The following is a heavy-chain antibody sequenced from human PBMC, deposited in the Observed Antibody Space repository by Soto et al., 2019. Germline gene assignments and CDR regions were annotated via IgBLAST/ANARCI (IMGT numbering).Heavy chain of an antibody. CDR1: GFTFTEYY. V-gene: IGHV3-11*01. CDR3: ARVLVFYGGFDP. Sequence: GGSLRLSCAVSGFTFTEYYMSWIRQAPGKGLEWVSYISSSGSTIYYADSVKGRFTISRDNAKNSLYLQMNSLRAEDTAVYYCARVLVFYGGFDPWGQGTLVTVSS. D-gene: IGHD2-21*02. J-gene: IGHJ5*02. CDR2: ISSSGSTI.